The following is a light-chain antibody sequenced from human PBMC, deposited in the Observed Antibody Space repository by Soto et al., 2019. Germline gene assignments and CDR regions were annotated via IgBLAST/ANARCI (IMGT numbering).Light chain of an antibody. Sequence: EIVMTQSPATLSLSPGERATLSCRASQSVSINLAWYHQKPGQAPRLLIYGASTSATGVPARFSGSGSVTEFTLTISSPQSEDFAVDYCQQYNKWPLTFGQGTKVEIK. J-gene: IGKJ1*01. CDR2: GAS. CDR3: QQYNKWPLT. CDR1: QSVSIN. V-gene: IGKV3-15*01.